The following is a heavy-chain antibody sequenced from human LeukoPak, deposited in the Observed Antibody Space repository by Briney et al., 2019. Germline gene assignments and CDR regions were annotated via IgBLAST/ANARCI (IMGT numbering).Heavy chain of an antibody. CDR2: ISYDGSNK. J-gene: IGHJ4*02. D-gene: IGHD5-12*01. Sequence: GGSLRLSCAASGFTFSSYAMHWVRQAPGKGLEWVAVISYDGSNKYYADSVKGRFTISRDNSKNTLYLQMNSLRAEDTAVYYCARDIQNSGYDYYFDYWGQGTLVTVSS. CDR1: GFTFSSYA. CDR3: ARDIQNSGYDYYFDY. V-gene: IGHV3-30*04.